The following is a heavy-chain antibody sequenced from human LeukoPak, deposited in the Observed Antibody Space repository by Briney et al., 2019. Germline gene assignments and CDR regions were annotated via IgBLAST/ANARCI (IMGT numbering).Heavy chain of an antibody. CDR2: IIPIFGTA. Sequence: GASVKVSCKASGGTFSSYAISWVRQAPGQGLEWMGGIIPIFGTANYAQKFQGRVTITADESTSTAYMELSSLRSEDTAVYYCARGLRGGYVVRVTMAFDYWGQGTLVTVSS. V-gene: IGHV1-69*13. J-gene: IGHJ4*02. CDR3: ARGLRGGYVVRVTMAFDY. D-gene: IGHD5-24*01. CDR1: GGTFSSYA.